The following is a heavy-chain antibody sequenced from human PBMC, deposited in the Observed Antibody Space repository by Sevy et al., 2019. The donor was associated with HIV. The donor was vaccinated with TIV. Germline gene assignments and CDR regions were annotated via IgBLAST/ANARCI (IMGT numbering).Heavy chain of an antibody. CDR3: ARDQGYCSGGSCDYGMDV. V-gene: IGHV3-21*01. CDR2: ISSSSSYI. D-gene: IGHD2-15*01. J-gene: IGHJ6*02. CDR1: GFTFSSYS. Sequence: GGSPRLSCAASGFTFSSYSMNWVRQAPGKGLEWVSSISSSSSYIYYADSVKGRFTISRDNAKNSLYLQMNSLRAEDTAVYYCARDQGYCSGGSCDYGMDVWGQGTTVTVSS.